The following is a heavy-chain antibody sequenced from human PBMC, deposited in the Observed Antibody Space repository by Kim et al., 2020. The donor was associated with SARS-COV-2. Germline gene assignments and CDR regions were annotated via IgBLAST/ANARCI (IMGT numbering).Heavy chain of an antibody. J-gene: IGHJ4*02. D-gene: IGHD6-19*01. Sequence: GGSLRLSCAASGFTFRDYYMTWIRQAPGKGLEWVSYISSTSIYTKYADSVKGRFTISRDNAKNSLYLQMNSLRVEDTAVYYCARDEWLWGQGTPVTVSS. V-gene: IGHV3-11*05. CDR1: GFTFRDYY. CDR3: ARDEWL. CDR2: ISSTSIYT.